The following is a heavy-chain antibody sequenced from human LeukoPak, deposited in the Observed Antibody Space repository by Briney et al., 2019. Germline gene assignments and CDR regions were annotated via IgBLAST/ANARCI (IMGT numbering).Heavy chain of an antibody. CDR1: GFSVSSNY. CDR2: IYSGGST. D-gene: IGHD6-19*01. Sequence: PGGSLRLSCAASGFSVSSNYMSWVRQAPGKGLGWVSIIYSGGSTYYADSVKGRFTISRDDFKHTVYLQMNNLRAEDTAVYYCARASEGSAWYVDSWGQGTLVTVSS. V-gene: IGHV3-53*01. CDR3: ARASEGSAWYVDS. J-gene: IGHJ4*02.